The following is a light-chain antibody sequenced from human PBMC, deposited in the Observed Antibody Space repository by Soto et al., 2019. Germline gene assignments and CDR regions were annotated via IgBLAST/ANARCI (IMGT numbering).Light chain of an antibody. Sequence: QSVLTQPPSASGTPVQRVTISCSGGSSNIGSNYVYWYQQLPGTAPKLLIYRNIQRPSGVPDRFSGSQSDTSASLAISGLRSEDEADYYCAAWDDSLRVYVFGTGTKVTVL. V-gene: IGLV1-47*01. CDR3: AAWDDSLRVYV. J-gene: IGLJ1*01. CDR2: RNI. CDR1: SSNIGSNY.